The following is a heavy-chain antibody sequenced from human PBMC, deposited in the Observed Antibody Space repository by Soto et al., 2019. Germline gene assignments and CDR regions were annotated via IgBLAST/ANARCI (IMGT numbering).Heavy chain of an antibody. D-gene: IGHD6-19*01. J-gene: IGHJ3*02. Sequence: PGGSLRLSCAASGFTFSNYVMSWVRQAPGKGLEWVSAISGSGSSTYYADSVKGRFTISRDNSKNTLYLQMNSLRAEDTAVYYCAKFSAAVAGSHRGAFDIWGQGTMVTVSS. V-gene: IGHV3-23*01. CDR1: GFTFSNYV. CDR2: ISGSGSST. CDR3: AKFSAAVAGSHRGAFDI.